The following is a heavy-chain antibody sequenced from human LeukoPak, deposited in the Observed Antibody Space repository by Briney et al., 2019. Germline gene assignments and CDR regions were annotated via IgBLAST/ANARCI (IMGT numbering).Heavy chain of an antibody. D-gene: IGHD5-18*01. J-gene: IGHJ4*02. CDR1: GGTFSSYA. Sequence: ASVKVSCKASGGTFSSYAISWVRQAPGQGLEWMGRIIPILGIANYAQKFQGRVTITADKSTSTAYMELSSLRSEDTAVYYCARGVEGTAMAQDYWGQGTLVTVSS. CDR3: ARGVEGTAMAQDY. V-gene: IGHV1-69*04. CDR2: IIPILGIA.